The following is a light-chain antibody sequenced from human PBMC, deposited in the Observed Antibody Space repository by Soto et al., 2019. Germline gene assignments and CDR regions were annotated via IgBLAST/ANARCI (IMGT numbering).Light chain of an antibody. CDR1: HDITNY. CDR2: DAS. J-gene: IGKJ3*01. V-gene: IGKV1-33*01. CDR3: QQYDSLPFT. Sequence: DIQMTQSPSSLSASVADRVTMTCQASHDITNYLNWYQQKPGEAPKVLIYDASNLETGVPSRFSGSGSATDFTFTITNLQPEDFATYYCQQYDSLPFTFGPGTKVETK.